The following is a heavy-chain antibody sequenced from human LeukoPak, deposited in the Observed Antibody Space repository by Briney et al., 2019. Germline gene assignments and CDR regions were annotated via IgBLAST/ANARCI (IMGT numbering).Heavy chain of an antibody. D-gene: IGHD6-19*01. CDR2: ISWNSGSI. V-gene: IGHV3-9*01. CDR1: GFTFDDYA. CDR3: AKDRGIAVAGTYYYGMDV. Sequence: GGSLRLSCAASGFTFDDYAMHWVRQAPGKGLEWGSGISWNSGSIGYADSVKGRFTISRDNAKNSLYLQMNSLRSEDTALYYCAKDRGIAVAGTYYYGMDVWGQGTTVTVSS. J-gene: IGHJ6*02.